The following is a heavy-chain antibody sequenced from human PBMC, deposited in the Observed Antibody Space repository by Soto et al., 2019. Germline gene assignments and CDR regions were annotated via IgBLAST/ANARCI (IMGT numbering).Heavy chain of an antibody. D-gene: IGHD1-26*01. Sequence: QVPLVQSGAEVKKPGTSVKVSCEVSGGTFSNYAITWVRQAPGQGLEWLGGANPVYGSTNYAQKFQGKVTITAGESATTTFLELSSLRSDDTAVYYCARRGVANSRDAFDIWGQGTLVTVS. CDR1: GGTFSNYA. J-gene: IGHJ3*02. CDR3: ARRGVANSRDAFDI. V-gene: IGHV1-69*01. CDR2: ANPVYGST.